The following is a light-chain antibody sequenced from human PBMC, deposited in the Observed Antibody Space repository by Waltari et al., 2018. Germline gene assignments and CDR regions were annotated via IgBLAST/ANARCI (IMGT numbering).Light chain of an antibody. CDR1: GSNVGGTT. CDR2: RDD. Sequence: QSALTQPPSASGTPGQAVTISCSGSGSNVGGTTVNWHQQLPGMAPTLVIYRDDQRPTGVPDRVSGSESGTSASLGISGLRPEDEASYYCAAWDDGLNGWVFGGGTKLTVL. J-gene: IGLJ3*02. V-gene: IGLV1-44*01. CDR3: AAWDDGLNGWV.